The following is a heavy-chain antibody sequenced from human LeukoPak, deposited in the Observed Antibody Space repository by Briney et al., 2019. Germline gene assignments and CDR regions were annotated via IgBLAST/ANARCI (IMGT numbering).Heavy chain of an antibody. J-gene: IGHJ4*02. CDR3: ARAISYGSSCHY. CDR2: IRYDGSNK. Sequence: AGGSLRLSCAASGFTFSSYGMHWVRQAPGKGLEWVAFIRYDGSNKYYADSVKGRFTISRDNSENTLYLQMNSLRAEDTAVYYCARAISYGSSCHYWGQGTLVTVSS. D-gene: IGHD6-13*01. CDR1: GFTFSSYG. V-gene: IGHV3-30*02.